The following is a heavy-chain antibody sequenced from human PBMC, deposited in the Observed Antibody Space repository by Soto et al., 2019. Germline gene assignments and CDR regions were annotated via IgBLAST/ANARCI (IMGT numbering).Heavy chain of an antibody. CDR2: ISWNSGSI. J-gene: IGHJ4*02. CDR1: GFTFDDYA. Sequence: EVQLVESGGGLVQPGRSLRLSCAASGFTFDDYAMHWVRQAPEKGLEWVSGISWNSGSIGYAGSVKGRFTISRDNAKNSLCLQMNRLRPEDTALYYCARDNPKYGSWSQAGGFFDYWGQGTLVTVSS. D-gene: IGHD3-10*01. CDR3: ARDNPKYGSWSQAGGFFDY. V-gene: IGHV3-9*01.